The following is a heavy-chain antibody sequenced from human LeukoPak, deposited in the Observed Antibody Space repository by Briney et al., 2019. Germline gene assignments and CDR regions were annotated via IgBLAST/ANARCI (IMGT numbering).Heavy chain of an antibody. CDR2: IGHDGSFK. V-gene: IGHV3-33*06. CDR1: GFPFSVYG. Sequence: GRSLRLSCAASGFPFSVYGMHWVRQAPGKGLEWVAVIGHDGSFKESADAVKGRFTISRDNPKNTPYLRMSSLRAEDTAVYYCAKSEGSGYGLDYWGQGTLVTVSS. CDR3: AKSEGSGYGLDY. J-gene: IGHJ4*02. D-gene: IGHD5-12*01.